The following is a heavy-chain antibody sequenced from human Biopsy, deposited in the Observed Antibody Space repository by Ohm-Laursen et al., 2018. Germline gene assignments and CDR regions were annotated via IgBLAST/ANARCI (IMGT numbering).Heavy chain of an antibody. CDR1: GGSISSYY. V-gene: IGHV4-59*08. Sequence: TLSLTCTVSGGSISSYYWSWIRQPPGKGLEWIGYIYYTGSNNYNPSLKSRVTISVDTSMNHLSLRLTSVTAADTAVYYCARHAPSYSGSYWRYFDLWGRGTLVTVSS. CDR3: ARHAPSYSGSYWRYFDL. D-gene: IGHD1-26*01. CDR2: IYYTGSN. J-gene: IGHJ2*01.